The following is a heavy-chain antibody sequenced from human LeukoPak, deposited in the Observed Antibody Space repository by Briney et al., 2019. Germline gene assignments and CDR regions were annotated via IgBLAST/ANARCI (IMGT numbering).Heavy chain of an antibody. CDR2: IYPDDSNT. CDR1: GYSFSTYW. Sequence: GESLKISCKGSGYSFSTYWIGWVRQMPGKGLEWMGIIYPDDSNTRYSPSFQGQVTISADKSISTAYLQWSSLEASDTAMYYCARRYDTSSIDYWGQGTLVTVSS. V-gene: IGHV5-51*01. J-gene: IGHJ4*02. CDR3: ARRYDTSSIDY. D-gene: IGHD6-6*01.